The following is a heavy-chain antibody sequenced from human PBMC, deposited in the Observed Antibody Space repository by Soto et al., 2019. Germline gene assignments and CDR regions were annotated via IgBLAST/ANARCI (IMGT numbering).Heavy chain of an antibody. D-gene: IGHD3-22*01. J-gene: IGHJ4*02. CDR2: ISSSSSTI. CDR3: ARDRRYYDSSGSYDY. V-gene: IGHV3-48*02. Sequence: WVSPAPGKGLEWVSYISSSSSTIYYADSVKGRFTISRDNAKNSLYLQMNSLRDEDTAVYYCARDRRYYDSSGSYDYWGQGTLVTV.